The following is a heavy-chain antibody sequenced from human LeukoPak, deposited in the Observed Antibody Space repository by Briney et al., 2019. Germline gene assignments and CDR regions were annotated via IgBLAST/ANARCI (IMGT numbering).Heavy chain of an antibody. D-gene: IGHD6-13*01. CDR1: GFTFSSYA. J-gene: IGHJ4*02. CDR2: ISGRGGST. Sequence: GGSLRLSCAASGFTFSSYAMSWVSQAPGKGREWVSAISGRGGSTYYADSVKGRFTISRDNSENTLYVKMNSLRYEDTGVYYSAKNFVCWYPYGVDYWGQGTLVTVSS. CDR3: AKNFVCWYPYGVDY. V-gene: IGHV3-23*01.